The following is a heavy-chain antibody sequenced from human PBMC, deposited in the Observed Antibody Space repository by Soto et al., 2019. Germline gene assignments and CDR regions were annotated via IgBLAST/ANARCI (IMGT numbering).Heavy chain of an antibody. CDR1: GFTFSSYS. CDR2: ISSSSSTI. Sequence: EVQLVESGGGLVQPGGSLRLSCAASGFTFSSYSMNWVRQAPGKGLEWVSYISSSSSTIYYADSVKGRFTISRDSAKNSLYRQMTSLRAEDAAVYYCARVGGSGNSEDYWGQGPLVTVCS. D-gene: IGHD3-10*01. J-gene: IGHJ4*02. CDR3: ARVGGSGNSEDY. V-gene: IGHV3-48*01.